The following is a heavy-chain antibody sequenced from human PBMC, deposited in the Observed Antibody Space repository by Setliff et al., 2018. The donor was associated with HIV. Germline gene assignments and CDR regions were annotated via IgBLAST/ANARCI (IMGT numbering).Heavy chain of an antibody. J-gene: IGHJ4*02. Sequence: ASVKVSCKVYGYTLSELSIHWVRQAPGKGLGWMGYFDPQDGETVYAQKFQGRVTLTEDTSTGTAYMELSGLRYEDTAVYYWATDGIGGWLSPMPDYWGQGTQVTVSS. V-gene: IGHV1-24*01. CDR2: FDPQDGET. CDR1: GYTLSELS. CDR3: ATDGIGGWLSPMPDY. D-gene: IGHD2-2*01.